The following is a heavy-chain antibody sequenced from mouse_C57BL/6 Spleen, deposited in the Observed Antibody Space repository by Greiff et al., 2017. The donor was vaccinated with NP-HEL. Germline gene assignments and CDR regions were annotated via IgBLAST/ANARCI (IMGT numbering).Heavy chain of an antibody. Sequence: QVQLQQPGAELVRPGSSVKLSCKASGYTFTSYWMDWVKQRPGQGLEWIGNIYPSDSETHYNQKFKDKATLTVDKSSSTAYMQLSSLTSEDSAVYYCARGGLRPYYFDYWGQGTTLTVSS. CDR1: GYTFTSYW. CDR3: ARGGLRPYYFDY. V-gene: IGHV1-61*01. D-gene: IGHD2-2*01. J-gene: IGHJ2*01. CDR2: IYPSDSET.